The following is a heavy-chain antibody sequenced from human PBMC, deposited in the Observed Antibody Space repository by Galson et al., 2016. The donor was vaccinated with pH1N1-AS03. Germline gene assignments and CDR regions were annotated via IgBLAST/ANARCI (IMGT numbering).Heavy chain of an antibody. Sequence: SLRLSCAASGLTFRTYGMNWVRQAPGKGLEWVSSISSSSSYIYYADSVKGRFTISRDNARNSLYLRMNSLRAEDTAVYYCARRSAAVSGTGCVDVWGQGTTVTVSS. D-gene: IGHD6-19*01. CDR2: ISSSSSYI. V-gene: IGHV3-21*01. CDR1: GLTFRTYG. CDR3: ARRSAAVSGTGCVDV. J-gene: IGHJ6*02.